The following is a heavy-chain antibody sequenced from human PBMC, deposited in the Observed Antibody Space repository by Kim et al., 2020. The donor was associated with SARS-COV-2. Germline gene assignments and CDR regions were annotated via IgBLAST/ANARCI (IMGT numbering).Heavy chain of an antibody. V-gene: IGHV4-31*02. Sequence: PSLKSRVTISVDTSKNQFSLKLSSVTAADTAVYYCARDSPYYYYYYGMDVWGQGTTVTVSS. J-gene: IGHJ6*02. CDR3: ARDSPYYYYYYGMDV.